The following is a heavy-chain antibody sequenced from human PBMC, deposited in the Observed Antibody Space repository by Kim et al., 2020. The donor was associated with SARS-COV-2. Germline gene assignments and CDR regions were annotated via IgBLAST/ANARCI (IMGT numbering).Heavy chain of an antibody. CDR3: EKDWEGANYYFYGMDV. D-gene: IGHD3-3*01. J-gene: IGHJ6*02. CDR2: IGGSGDYP. Sequence: GGSLRLSCEASGFMFSNYAMSWVRQAPGKGLEWVSFIGGSGDYPHYADSVKGRFAISRDNSKNTLYLQMNSLRAEDTAVYYCEKDWEGANYYFYGMDVWGQGTTVTVSS. V-gene: IGHV3-23*01. CDR1: GFMFSNYA.